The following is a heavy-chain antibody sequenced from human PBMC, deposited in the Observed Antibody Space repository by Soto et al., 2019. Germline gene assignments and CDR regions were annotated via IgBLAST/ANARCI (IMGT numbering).Heavy chain of an antibody. CDR1: GFTFGDYA. Sequence: GGSLRLSCTASGFTFGDYAMSWVRQAPGKGLEWVGFIRSKAYGGKTEYAASVKGRFTISRDDSKSIAYLQMNSLKTEDTAVYYCTAGKLYPSLDFDYWGQGTLVTVSS. CDR3: TAGKLYPSLDFDY. CDR2: IRSKAYGGKT. V-gene: IGHV3-49*04. J-gene: IGHJ4*02. D-gene: IGHD2-8*01.